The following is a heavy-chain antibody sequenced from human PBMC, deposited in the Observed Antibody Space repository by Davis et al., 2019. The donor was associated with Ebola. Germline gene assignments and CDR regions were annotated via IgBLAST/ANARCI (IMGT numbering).Heavy chain of an antibody. D-gene: IGHD1-1*01. CDR2: ISSNGGST. CDR1: GFTFSSYA. J-gene: IGHJ6*02. V-gene: IGHV3-64*04. CDR3: AREGQQLERQRYYYGMDV. Sequence: GESLKISCAASGFTFSSYAMHWVRQAPGKGLEYVSAISSNGGSTYYADSVKGRFTISRDNSKNTLYLQMNSLRAEDTAVYYCAREGQQLERQRYYYGMDVWGQGTTVTVSS.